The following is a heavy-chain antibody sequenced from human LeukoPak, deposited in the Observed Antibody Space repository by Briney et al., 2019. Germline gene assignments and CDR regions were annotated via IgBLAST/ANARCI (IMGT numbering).Heavy chain of an antibody. CDR1: GCAISSGGYY. D-gene: IGHD3-10*01. Sequence: SESVSLTCSVSGCAISSGGYYWSWLRQHPGKGLEWIGYIYYSGSTYYNPSLKSRVTISVDTSKNQFSLKLSSVTAADTAVYYCARDRGLFGVGNYYYYYGMDVWGQGTTVTVSS. CDR3: ARDRGLFGVGNYYYYYGMDV. J-gene: IGHJ6*02. V-gene: IGHV4-31*03. CDR2: IYYSGST.